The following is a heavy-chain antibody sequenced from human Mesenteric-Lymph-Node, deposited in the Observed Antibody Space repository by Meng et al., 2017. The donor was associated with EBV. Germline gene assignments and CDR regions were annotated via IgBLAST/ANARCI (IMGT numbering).Heavy chain of an antibody. Sequence: QMQPPQWGAGLLKPSETLSLTCAFYGGSFSNHYWSWIRQPPGKGLEWIGEINHSGSTSYNPSLKSRVTISVDTAKNQFSLKMSSVTAADTAVYYCARLIVGSLSTFDYWGQGALVTVSS. D-gene: IGHD1-26*01. J-gene: IGHJ4*02. CDR2: INHSGST. CDR1: GGSFSNHY. CDR3: ARLIVGSLSTFDY. V-gene: IGHV4-34*01.